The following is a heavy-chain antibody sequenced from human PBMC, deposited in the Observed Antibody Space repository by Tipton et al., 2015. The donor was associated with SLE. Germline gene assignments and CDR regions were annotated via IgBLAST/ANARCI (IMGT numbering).Heavy chain of an antibody. CDR1: GGSISSADYY. CDR3: ATREDYWYNYMDV. J-gene: IGHJ6*03. V-gene: IGHV4-31*03. Sequence: TLSLTCTVSGGSISSADYYWSWIRQHPGKGLEWIGYIYYTMSAYYNPSLKSRVIISLDTSKNHFSLKLSSVTAADTAVYYCATREDYWYNYMDVWGEGTTVTVSS. CDR2: IYYTMSA.